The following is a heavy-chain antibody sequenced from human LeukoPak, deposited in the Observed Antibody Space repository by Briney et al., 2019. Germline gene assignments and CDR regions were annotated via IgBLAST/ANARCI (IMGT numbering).Heavy chain of an antibody. CDR2: INPNSGAT. CDR3: ARFGVVTNDAFDI. J-gene: IGHJ3*02. V-gene: IGHV1-2*02. D-gene: IGHD3-3*01. Sequence: GASVKVSCKASGYTFNGYYIHWVRQAPGQGLEWMGWINPNSGATKYAQQFQGRVTMAWDTSVSTAYMELYRLTSDDTAMYYCARFGVVTNDAFDIWGQGTMVTISS. CDR1: GYTFNGYY.